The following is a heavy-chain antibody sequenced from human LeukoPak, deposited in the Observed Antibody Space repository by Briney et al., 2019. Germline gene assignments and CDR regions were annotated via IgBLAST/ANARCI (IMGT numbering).Heavy chain of an antibody. V-gene: IGHV3-30*04. Sequence: GGSLRLSCAASGFTFSSYAMHWVRQAPGKGLEWVAVISYDGSNKYYADSVKGRFTISRDNSKNTLYLQMNSLRAEDTAVYYCARAPAFIAARLGYFDYWGQGTLVTVSS. CDR2: ISYDGSNK. CDR1: GFTFSSYA. J-gene: IGHJ4*02. D-gene: IGHD6-6*01. CDR3: ARAPAFIAARLGYFDY.